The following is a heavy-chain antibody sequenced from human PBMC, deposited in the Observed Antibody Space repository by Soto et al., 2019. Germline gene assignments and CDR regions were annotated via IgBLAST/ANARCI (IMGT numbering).Heavy chain of an antibody. CDR3: ARVWGGAWDI. V-gene: IGHV4-59*01. D-gene: IGHD3-10*01. Sequence: QVQLQESGPGLVKPSETLSLTCTVSGGSISSYYWSWIRQPPGKGLEWIGYIYYSGSTNYNPSLKSRVTIAVDTAKNQVSLKLSSVTAADTAVYYCARVWGGAWDIWGQGTMVTVSS. CDR2: IYYSGST. CDR1: GGSISSYY. J-gene: IGHJ3*02.